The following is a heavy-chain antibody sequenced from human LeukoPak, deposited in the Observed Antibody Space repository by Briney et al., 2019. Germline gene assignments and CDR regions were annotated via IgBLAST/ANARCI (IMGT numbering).Heavy chain of an antibody. CDR1: GYSFTSYW. D-gene: IGHD6-13*01. CDR3: AAPGIAAAGQDY. J-gene: IGHJ4*02. CDR2: IDPSDSYN. V-gene: IGHV5-10-1*01. Sequence: GESLKISCKGSGYSFTSYWISWVRQMPGKGLEWMGRIDPSDSYNNYSPSFQGHVTISADKSISTAYLQWSSLKASDTAMYYCAAPGIAAAGQDYWGQGTLVTVSS.